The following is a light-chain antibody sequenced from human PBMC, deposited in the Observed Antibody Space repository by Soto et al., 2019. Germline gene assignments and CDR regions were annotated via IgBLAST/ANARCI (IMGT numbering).Light chain of an antibody. J-gene: IGLJ2*01. CDR3: CSYAGSSTLV. CDR1: SSDVGSYNL. CDR2: EGS. Sequence: QPVLTQPASVSGSPGQSITISCTGTSSDVGSYNLVSWYQQHPGKAPKLMIYEGSKRPSGVSNRFSGSKSGNTASLTISGLQAEDEADYYWCSYAGSSTLVFGGGTKLTVL. V-gene: IGLV2-23*01.